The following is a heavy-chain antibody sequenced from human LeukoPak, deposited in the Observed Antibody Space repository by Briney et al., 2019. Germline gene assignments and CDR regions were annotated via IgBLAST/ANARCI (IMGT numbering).Heavy chain of an antibody. D-gene: IGHD2-21*02. CDR2: IIPIFGTA. CDR1: GGTFSSYA. J-gene: IGHJ5*02. Sequence: ASVKVSCKASGGTFSSYAISWVRQAPGQGLEWMGGIIPIFGTANYAQKLQGRVTITADESTSTAYMELSSLRSEDTAVYYCARDGTQYCGGDCYPPPYNWFDPWGQGTLVTVSS. CDR3: ARDGTQYCGGDCYPPPYNWFDP. V-gene: IGHV1-69*13.